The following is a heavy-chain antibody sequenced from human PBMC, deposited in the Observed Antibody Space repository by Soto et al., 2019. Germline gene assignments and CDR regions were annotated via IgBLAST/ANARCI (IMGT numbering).Heavy chain of an antibody. J-gene: IGHJ5*02. CDR1: GGSISNYY. CDR3: ARGGYRTLAWSDP. CDR2: IYHSGTT. V-gene: IGHV4-59*01. Sequence: SETLSLTCTVSGGSISNYYWSWIRQSPGKGLEWIANIYHSGTTNYNLSLKGRVSISIDSSKNQVSLRLKSVTAADTAVYYCARGGYRTLAWSDPWGQGTLVTVSS. D-gene: IGHD5-18*01.